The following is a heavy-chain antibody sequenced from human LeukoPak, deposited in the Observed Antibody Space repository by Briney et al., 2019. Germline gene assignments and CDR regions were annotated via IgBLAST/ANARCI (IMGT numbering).Heavy chain of an antibody. CDR3: ARRSGWMEYYYYGMDV. D-gene: IGHD6-19*01. CDR2: IHYGGST. V-gene: IGHV4-39*01. J-gene: IGHJ6*02. Sequence: SETLSLTCTVSSGSISSRNYYWGWIRQPPGKGLEWIGSIHYGGSTYYNPSLKSPVTIPVDTSKNQFSLRLSSVTAADTAVYYCARRSGWMEYYYYGMDVWGQGTTVTV. CDR1: SGSISSRNYY.